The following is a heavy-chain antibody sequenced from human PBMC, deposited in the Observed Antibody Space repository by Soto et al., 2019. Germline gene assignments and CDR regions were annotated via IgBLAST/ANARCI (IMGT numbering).Heavy chain of an antibody. CDR3: ARVLGRAFTTHDAFDI. CDR1: GGSISSYY. J-gene: IGHJ3*02. Sequence: ETLSLTCTVSGGSISSYYWSWIRQPAGKGLEWIGRIYTSGSTNYNPSLKSRVTMSVDTSKNQFSLKLSSVTAADTAVYYCARVLGRAFTTHDAFDIWGQGTMVTVSS. CDR2: IYTSGST. V-gene: IGHV4-4*07. D-gene: IGHD3-22*01.